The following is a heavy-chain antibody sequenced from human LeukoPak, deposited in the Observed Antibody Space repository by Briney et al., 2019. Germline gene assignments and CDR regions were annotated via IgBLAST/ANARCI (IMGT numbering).Heavy chain of an antibody. Sequence: SETLSLTCTVSGGSIGSYYWSWIRQPTGKGLEWIGYIYYSGSTNYNPSLKSRVTISVDTSKNQFSLKLSSVTAADTAVYYCARMGYGDYLYSFDYWGQGTLVTVSS. CDR3: ARMGYGDYLYSFDY. J-gene: IGHJ4*02. CDR1: GGSIGSYY. D-gene: IGHD4-17*01. V-gene: IGHV4-59*01. CDR2: IYYSGST.